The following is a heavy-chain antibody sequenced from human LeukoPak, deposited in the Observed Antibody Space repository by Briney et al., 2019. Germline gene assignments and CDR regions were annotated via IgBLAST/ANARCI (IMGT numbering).Heavy chain of an antibody. CDR2: MIPIFGTA. Sequence: GASVKVSCKASGGTFSSYAISWVRQAPGQGLEWMGGMIPIFGTANYAQKFQGRVTITTDESTSTAYMELSSLRSEDTAVYYCARASVVPAAILGYYFDYWGQGTLVTVSS. V-gene: IGHV1-69*05. D-gene: IGHD2-2*02. CDR1: GGTFSSYA. CDR3: ARASVVPAAILGYYFDY. J-gene: IGHJ4*02.